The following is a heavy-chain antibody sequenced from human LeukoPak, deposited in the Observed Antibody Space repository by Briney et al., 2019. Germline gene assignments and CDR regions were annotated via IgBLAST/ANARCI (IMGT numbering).Heavy chain of an antibody. V-gene: IGHV3-30*18. CDR3: AKDGMITFGGVITVYYFDY. J-gene: IGHJ4*02. Sequence: GGSLRLSCAASGFTFSSYGMHWVRQAPGKGLEWVGVISYDGSNKYYADSVKGRFTISRDNSKNTLYLQMNSLRAEDTAVYYCAKDGMITFGGVITVYYFDYWGQGTLVTVSS. D-gene: IGHD3-16*02. CDR2: ISYDGSNK. CDR1: GFTFSSYG.